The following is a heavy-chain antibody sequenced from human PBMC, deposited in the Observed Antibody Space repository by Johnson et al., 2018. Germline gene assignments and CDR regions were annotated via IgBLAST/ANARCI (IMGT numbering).Heavy chain of an antibody. D-gene: IGHD3-22*01. CDR3: ARARGYYSLYFQH. V-gene: IGHV3-21*06. CDR2: ISSSSTYI. CDR1: EFTFSSYS. J-gene: IGHJ1*01. Sequence: VQLQQSGGGLVKPGGSLRLSCAVSEFTFSSYSMNWVRQAPGKGLEWVSSISSSSTYIYYADSVKGRFTISRDNTRNSLYLQMNSLRAEDTAVYYCARARGYYSLYFQHGGQGTLDTVSS.